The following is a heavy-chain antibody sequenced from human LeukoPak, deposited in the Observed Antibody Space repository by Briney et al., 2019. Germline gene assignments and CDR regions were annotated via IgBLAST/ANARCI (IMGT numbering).Heavy chain of an antibody. CDR2: IRQDESQK. D-gene: IGHD5-18*01. J-gene: IGHJ4*02. CDR1: GFSLGSYW. Sequence: PGGSLRLSCAASGFSLGSYWMSWVRQSPGKGLEWVAIIRQDESQKYYLDSVKGRFTISRDNAKMSVYLLMNSQRVEDTALYYCAKGDGRGYSDFDYWGQGTLVTVSS. CDR3: AKGDGRGYSDFDY. V-gene: IGHV3-7*05.